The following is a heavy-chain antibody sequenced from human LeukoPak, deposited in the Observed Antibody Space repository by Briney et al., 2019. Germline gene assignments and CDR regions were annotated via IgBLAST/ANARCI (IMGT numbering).Heavy chain of an antibody. J-gene: IGHJ5*02. CDR1: GGSISSNNC. CDR3: ARDGNTVTGNWFDP. D-gene: IGHD4-17*01. CDR2: INHSGST. Sequence: PSETLSLTCAVSGGSISSNNCWSWVRQPPGKGLEWIGEINHSGSTNYNPSLKSRVTISVDKSKNQFSLKLSSVTAADTAVYYCARDGNTVTGNWFDPWGQGTLVTVSS. V-gene: IGHV4-4*02.